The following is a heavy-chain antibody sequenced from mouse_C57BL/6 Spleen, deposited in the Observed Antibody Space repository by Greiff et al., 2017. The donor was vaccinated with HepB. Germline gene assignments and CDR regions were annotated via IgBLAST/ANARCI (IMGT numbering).Heavy chain of an antibody. CDR2: ISYDGSN. Sequence: ESGPGLVKPSQSLSLTCSVTGYSITSGYYWNWIRQFPGNKLEWMGYISYDGSNNYNPSLKNRISITRDTSKNQFFLKLNSVTTEDTATYYCAKADGYYDAMDYWGQGTSVTVSS. V-gene: IGHV3-6*01. CDR1: GYSITSGYY. CDR3: AKADGYYDAMDY. J-gene: IGHJ4*01. D-gene: IGHD2-3*01.